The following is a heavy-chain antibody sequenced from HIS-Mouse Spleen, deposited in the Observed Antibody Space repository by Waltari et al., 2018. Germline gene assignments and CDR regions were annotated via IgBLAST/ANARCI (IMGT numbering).Heavy chain of an antibody. CDR3: ARKRTASGWFDP. CDR1: GGSIRSSSYY. D-gene: IGHD2-21*02. J-gene: IGHJ5*02. Sequence: QLQLQESGPGLVKPSETLSLTCTVSGGSIRSSSYYWGWIRQPPGKGLEWIGSIYYSGSTYYNLSLKSRVTISVDTSKNQFSLKLSSVTAADTAVYYCARKRTASGWFDPWGQGTLVTVSS. V-gene: IGHV4-39*01. CDR2: IYYSGST.